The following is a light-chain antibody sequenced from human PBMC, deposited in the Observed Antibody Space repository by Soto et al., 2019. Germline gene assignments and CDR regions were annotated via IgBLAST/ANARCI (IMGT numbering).Light chain of an antibody. J-gene: IGKJ1*01. CDR2: GPS. V-gene: IGKV3-20*01. CDR3: QQYGTSPWT. Sequence: EIALTQSPGTLSVSPGERATLSCRASQSVSSSDLAWYQQKPGQAPRLLIYGPSNRATGVPDRFSASGSGTDFTLTISRLEPEDFAVYYCQQYGTSPWTFGQGTKVEIK. CDR1: QSVSSSD.